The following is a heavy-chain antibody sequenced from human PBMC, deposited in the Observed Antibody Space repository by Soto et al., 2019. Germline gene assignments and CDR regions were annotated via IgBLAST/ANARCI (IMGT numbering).Heavy chain of an antibody. J-gene: IGHJ6*03. V-gene: IGHV4-59*01. CDR3: ARCRRGCSSSWDGRNLKWYYYYYMDV. CDR1: GGSISSYY. CDR2: IYYSGST. D-gene: IGHD6-13*01. Sequence: KPSETLSLTCTVSGGSISSYYWSWIRQPPGKGLEWIGYIYYSGSTNYNPSLKSRVTISVDTSKNQFSLKLSSVTAADTAVYYCARCRRGCSSSWDGRNLKWYYYYYMDVWGKGTTVTVSS.